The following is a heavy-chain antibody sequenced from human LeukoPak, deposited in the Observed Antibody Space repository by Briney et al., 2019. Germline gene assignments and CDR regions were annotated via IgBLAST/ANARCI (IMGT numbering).Heavy chain of an antibody. Sequence: GGSLRLSCAASGFTVSSNYMSWVRQAPGKGLEWVSVIYSGGNTYYADSVKGRFTISRDNSKNTLYLQMDSLRAEDTAVYYCARGKGYSYGLYYFDYWGQGTLVTVSS. V-gene: IGHV3-53*01. J-gene: IGHJ4*02. CDR2: IYSGGNT. CDR1: GFTVSSNY. CDR3: ARGKGYSYGLYYFDY. D-gene: IGHD5-18*01.